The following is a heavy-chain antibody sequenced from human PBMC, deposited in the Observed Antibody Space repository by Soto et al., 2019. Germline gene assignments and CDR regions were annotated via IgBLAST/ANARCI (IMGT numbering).Heavy chain of an antibody. CDR3: ARRYGDYFDF. CDR1: GGSISSYY. D-gene: IGHD4-17*01. V-gene: IGHV4-59*08. J-gene: IGHJ4*02. CDR2: IYYSGGT. Sequence: QVQLQESGPGLVKPSETLSLTCTVSGGSISSYYWSWIRQPPGKGLEWIGYIYYSGGTNYNPSLKSRVTISVAPSKNQFSLKLSSATAADTAVYYCARRYGDYFDFWGQGTLVTVSS.